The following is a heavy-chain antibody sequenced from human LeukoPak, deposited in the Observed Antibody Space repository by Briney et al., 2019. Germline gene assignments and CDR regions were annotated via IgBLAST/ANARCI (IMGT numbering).Heavy chain of an antibody. Sequence: SGTLSLTCAVSGGSISSGGYSWSWIRQPPGKGLEWIGYIYHSGSTYYNPSLKSRVTISVDRSKNQFSLKLSSVTAADTAVYYCARVIQLWFYFDYWGQGTLVTVSS. CDR2: IYHSGST. J-gene: IGHJ4*02. CDR1: GGSISSGGYS. D-gene: IGHD5-18*01. V-gene: IGHV4-30-2*01. CDR3: ARVIQLWFYFDY.